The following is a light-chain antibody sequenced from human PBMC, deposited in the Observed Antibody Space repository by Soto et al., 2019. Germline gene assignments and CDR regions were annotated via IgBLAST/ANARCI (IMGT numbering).Light chain of an antibody. CDR3: QQYNNWPRT. V-gene: IGKV3-15*01. CDR2: GAT. CDR1: QSVSSN. Sequence: EIVLTQSPGTLSLSPGERATLSCISSQSVSSNYLAWYQQKPGQAPRLLIHGATTRATGIPARFSGSGSGTEFTLTISSLQSEDFAVYYCQQYNNWPRTLGQGTKVDIK. J-gene: IGKJ1*01.